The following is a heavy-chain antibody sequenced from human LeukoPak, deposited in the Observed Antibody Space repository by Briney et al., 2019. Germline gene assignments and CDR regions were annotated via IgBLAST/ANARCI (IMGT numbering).Heavy chain of an antibody. CDR2: ISAYNGNT. Sequence: ASVKVSCKASGYTFTSYGISWVRQAPGQGLEWMGWISAYNGNTNYAQKLQGRVTMTTDTSTSTAYMELRSLRSDDTAVYYCASIKWRFYGSGDNWFDPWGQGTLVTVSS. CDR3: ASIKWRFYGSGDNWFDP. J-gene: IGHJ5*02. CDR1: GYTFTSYG. V-gene: IGHV1-18*01. D-gene: IGHD3-10*01.